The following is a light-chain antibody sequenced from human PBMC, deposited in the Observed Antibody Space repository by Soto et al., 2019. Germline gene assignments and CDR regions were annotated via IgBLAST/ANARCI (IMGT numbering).Light chain of an antibody. CDR1: QSVSSN. CDR3: QQYNNWPPLT. V-gene: IGKV3-15*01. CDR2: GAS. J-gene: IGKJ1*01. Sequence: EIVMTQSPATLSVSPGERATLSCRASQSVSSNLAWYQQKPGQAPRLLIYGASTRATGIPARFSGSGSGTEFTLTTSSLLSDDFAVDYCQQYNNWPPLTFGQGTKVDIK.